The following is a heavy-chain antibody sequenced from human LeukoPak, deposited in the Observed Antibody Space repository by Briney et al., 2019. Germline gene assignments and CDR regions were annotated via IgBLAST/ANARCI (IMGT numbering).Heavy chain of an antibody. Sequence: ASVKVSCKASVGTFSSYAISWVRQAPGQELEWMGGIIPIFGTANSAQKFQGRVTITADKSTSTAYMELSSLRSEVTAVYNGARGTSATVTMWGFYYYYYYYMDVWGKGTTITVSS. J-gene: IGHJ6*03. CDR3: ARGTSATVTMWGFYYYYYYYMDV. CDR2: IIPIFGTA. V-gene: IGHV1-69*06. D-gene: IGHD4-17*01. CDR1: VGTFSSYA.